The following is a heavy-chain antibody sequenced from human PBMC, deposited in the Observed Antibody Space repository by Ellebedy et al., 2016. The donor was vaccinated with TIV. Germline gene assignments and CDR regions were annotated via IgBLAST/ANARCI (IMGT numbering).Heavy chain of an antibody. D-gene: IGHD4-17*01. Sequence: PGGSLRLSCAAFGFTLTSYGLHWVRQAPGKGLEWVAFVSYNGFNTYYRDSVRGRFSISRDNAKDTLYLQMSSLRHEDTAVYHCVRGKGYDFDEEWGQGTLVSVSS. CDR2: VSYNGFNT. V-gene: IGHV3-30*03. J-gene: IGHJ4*02. CDR3: VRGKGYDFDEE. CDR1: GFTLTSYG.